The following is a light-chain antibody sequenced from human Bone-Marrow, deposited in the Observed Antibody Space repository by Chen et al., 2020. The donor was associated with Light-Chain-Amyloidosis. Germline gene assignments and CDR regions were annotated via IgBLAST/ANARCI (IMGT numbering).Light chain of an antibody. Sequence: SYVLTQPSSLSVAPGQTATIACGGNNIGSTSVHWYQQTPGQAPLLVVYDDRGRPSGIPERLSGANSGNTATLAISRVEAGDEADYYCQVWDRSSDRPVFGGGTKLTVL. CDR3: QVWDRSSDRPV. CDR1: NIGSTS. V-gene: IGLV3-21*02. J-gene: IGLJ3*02. CDR2: DDR.